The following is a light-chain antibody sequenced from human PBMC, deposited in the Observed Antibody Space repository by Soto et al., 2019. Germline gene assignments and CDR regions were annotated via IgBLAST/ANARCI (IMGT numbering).Light chain of an antibody. CDR3: KKCDQLHLN. V-gene: IGKV1-33*01. J-gene: IGKJ4*01. CDR2: DAY. CDR1: QDISNC. Sequence: DTQMTHSPSSLSTSVVDRVTITCHASQDISNCLNWYQQKPGKAHKLLIYDAYKLETGVKSRFSGSGSATDFTLTIRSMQAEDIARYYCKKCDQLHLNCGGG.